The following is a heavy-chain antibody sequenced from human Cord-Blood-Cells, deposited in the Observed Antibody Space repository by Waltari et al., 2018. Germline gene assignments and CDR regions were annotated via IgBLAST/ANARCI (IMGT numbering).Heavy chain of an antibody. J-gene: IGHJ3*02. V-gene: IGHV6-1*01. Sequence: QVQLQQSGPGLVKPSQTLSLTCAISGDSVPSNSAAWNWIRPSPSRGLGWLGRTYYRAKVYNDYAVSGKRRITLNPDTSKNQFSLQLNSVTPEDTAVYYCARYSGSYYAFDIWGQGTMVTVSS. CDR3: ARYSGSYYAFDI. CDR1: GDSVPSNSAA. D-gene: IGHD1-26*01. CDR2: TYYRAKVYN.